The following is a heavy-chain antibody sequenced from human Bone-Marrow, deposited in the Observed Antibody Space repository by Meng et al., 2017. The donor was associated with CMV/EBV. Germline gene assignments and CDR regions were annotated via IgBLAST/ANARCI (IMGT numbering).Heavy chain of an antibody. Sequence: GESLKISCAASGFTFSSYAMSWVRQAPGKGLEWVSAISGSGGSTYYADSVKGRFTISRDNSKNTLYLQMNSLRAEDTAVYYCASDSSSSNSDYGGQGTLVTVSS. CDR3: ASDSSSSNSDY. CDR1: GFTFSSYA. D-gene: IGHD6-6*01. J-gene: IGHJ4*02. CDR2: ISGSGGST. V-gene: IGHV3-23*01.